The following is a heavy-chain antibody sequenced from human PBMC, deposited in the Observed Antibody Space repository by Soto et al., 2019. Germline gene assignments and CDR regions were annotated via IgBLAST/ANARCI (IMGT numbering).Heavy chain of an antibody. V-gene: IGHV3-7*01. CDR1: GFTFSSYW. CDR2: IKQDGTEK. Sequence: EVQLVESGGGLVQPGGSLRLSCAASGFTFSSYWLSWVRQAPGKGLEWVANIKQDGTEKYYVDSVKGRFTISRDNATSSLFLQMNSLRAEDTAVYYCATGAYYYYYGRDVWGQGTTVTVSS. CDR3: ATGAYYYYYGRDV. J-gene: IGHJ6*02.